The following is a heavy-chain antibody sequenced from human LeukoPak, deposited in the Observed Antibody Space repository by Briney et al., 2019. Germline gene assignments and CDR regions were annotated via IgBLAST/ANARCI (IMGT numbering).Heavy chain of an antibody. CDR2: IYYSGTT. J-gene: IGHJ4*02. D-gene: IGHD6-13*01. V-gene: IGHV4-59*01. CDR3: ARGVYIAAAQYGY. CDR1: GASISSYY. Sequence: PSETLSLTCTVSGASISSYYWSWIRQPPGKGLEWIGYIYYSGTTNYNPSLKSRVTISVDTSKNQFSLKLSSVTAADTAVYYCARGVYIAAAQYGYWGQGTLVTVSS.